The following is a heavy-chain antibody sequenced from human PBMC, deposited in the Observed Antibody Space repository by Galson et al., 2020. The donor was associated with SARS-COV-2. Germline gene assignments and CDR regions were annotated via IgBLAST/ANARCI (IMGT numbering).Heavy chain of an antibody. CDR1: GGSFSGYY. J-gene: IGHJ6*02. CDR3: ARIVLGCSSTSCYSRFGMDV. V-gene: IGHV4-34*01. CDR2: INHSGST. D-gene: IGHD2-2*01. Sequence: SETLSLTCAVYGGSFSGYYWSWIRQPPGKGLEWIGEINHSGSTNYNPSLKSRVTISVDTSKNQFSLKLSSVTAADTAVYYCARIVLGCSSTSCYSRFGMDVWGQGTTVTVSS.